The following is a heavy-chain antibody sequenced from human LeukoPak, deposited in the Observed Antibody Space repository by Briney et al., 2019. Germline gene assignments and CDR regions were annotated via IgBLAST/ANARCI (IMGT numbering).Heavy chain of an antibody. CDR3: ARPLYYYDSSGFGAFDI. J-gene: IGHJ3*02. CDR1: GGSISSYY. V-gene: IGHV4-59*08. CDR2: IYYSGST. D-gene: IGHD3-22*01. Sequence: PSETLSLTCTVSGGSISSYYWSWLRQPPGKRREWIGYIYYSGSTNYNLSLKSRVTISVDTSKNQFSLKLSSVTAADTAVYYCARPLYYYDSSGFGAFDIWGQGTMVTVSS.